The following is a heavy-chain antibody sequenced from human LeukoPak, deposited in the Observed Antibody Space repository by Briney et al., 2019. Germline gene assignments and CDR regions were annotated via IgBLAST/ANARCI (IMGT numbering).Heavy chain of an antibody. Sequence: GGSLRLSCAASGFTVSSNYMSWVRQAPGKGLEWVSVIYSGGSTYYADSVKGRFTISRDNSKNTLYLQMNSLRAEDTAVYYCARALAYCGGDCYDDAFDIWGQRTMVTVSS. CDR1: GFTVSSNY. CDR2: IYSGGST. J-gene: IGHJ3*02. CDR3: ARALAYCGGDCYDDAFDI. D-gene: IGHD2-21*02. V-gene: IGHV3-53*01.